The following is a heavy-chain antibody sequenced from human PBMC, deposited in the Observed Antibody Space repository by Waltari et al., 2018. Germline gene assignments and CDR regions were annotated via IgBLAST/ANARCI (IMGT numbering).Heavy chain of an antibody. V-gene: IGHV4-34*01. CDR2: INHSGST. D-gene: IGHD3-9*01. CDR1: GGSFSGYY. J-gene: IGHJ4*02. Sequence: QVQLQQWGAGLLKPSETLSLTCAVYGGSFSGYYWSWIRQPPGKGLEWIGEINHSGSTNYNPSLKSRVTISVDTSKNQFSLKLSSVTAADTAVYYCARGERYLRYFDWLSPFDYWGQGTLVTVSS. CDR3: ARGERYLRYFDWLSPFDY.